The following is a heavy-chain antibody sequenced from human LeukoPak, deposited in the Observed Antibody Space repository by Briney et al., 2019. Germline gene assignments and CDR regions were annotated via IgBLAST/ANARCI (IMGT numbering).Heavy chain of an antibody. CDR3: ARGIVVVVAASKNWFDP. D-gene: IGHD2-15*01. Sequence: GASVKVSCKASGYTFTGYYMHWVRQAPGQGLEWMGWINPNSGGTNYAQKFQGRVTMTRDTSISTAYMELSRLRSDDTAVYYCARGIVVVVAASKNWFDPWGQGNLVTVSS. CDR1: GYTFTGYY. CDR2: INPNSGGT. J-gene: IGHJ5*02. V-gene: IGHV1-2*02.